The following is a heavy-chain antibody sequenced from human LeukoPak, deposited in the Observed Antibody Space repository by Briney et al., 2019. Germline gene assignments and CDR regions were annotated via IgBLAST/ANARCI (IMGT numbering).Heavy chain of an antibody. J-gene: IGHJ4*02. Sequence: GGSLRLSCAASGFTFSSYGMHWVRQAPGKGLEWVAFIRYDGSNKYYADSVKGRFTISRDNSKNTLYLQMNSLRAEDTAVYYCAKDLAPLNYYDSSGVDYWGQGTLVTVSS. D-gene: IGHD3-22*01. CDR1: GFTFSSYG. CDR3: AKDLAPLNYYDSSGVDY. V-gene: IGHV3-30*02. CDR2: IRYDGSNK.